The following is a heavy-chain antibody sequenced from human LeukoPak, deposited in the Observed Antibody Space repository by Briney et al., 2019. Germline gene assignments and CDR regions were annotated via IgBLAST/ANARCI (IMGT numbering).Heavy chain of an antibody. J-gene: IGHJ3*02. CDR3: ARAHPPPSLIVGATHDAFDI. V-gene: IGHV4-59*01. CDR1: GGSISSYY. CDR2: IYYSGST. Sequence: SETLSLTCTVSGGSISSYYWSWIRQPPGKGLEWIGYIYYSGSTNYNPSLKSRVTISVDTSKNQFSLKLSSVTAADTAVYYCARAHPPPSLIVGATHDAFDIWGQGTMVTVSS. D-gene: IGHD1-26*01.